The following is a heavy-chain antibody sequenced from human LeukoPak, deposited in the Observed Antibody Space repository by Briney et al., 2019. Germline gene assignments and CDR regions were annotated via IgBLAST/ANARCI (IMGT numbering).Heavy chain of an antibody. CDR2: ISGSGGST. CDR1: GFTFSSYA. D-gene: IGHD5-24*01. V-gene: IGHV3-23*01. CDR3: AKRPADGYSFDY. Sequence: GGSLRLSCAASGFTFSSYAMSWVRQAPGRGLEWVSVISGSGGSTYYADSVKGRFTISRDNSKNTLYLQMNSLRAEDTAVYYCAKRPADGYSFDYWGQGTLVTVSS. J-gene: IGHJ4*02.